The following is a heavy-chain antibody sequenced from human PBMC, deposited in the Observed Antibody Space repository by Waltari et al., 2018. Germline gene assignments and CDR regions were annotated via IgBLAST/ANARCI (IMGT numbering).Heavy chain of an antibody. J-gene: IGHJ4*02. CDR3: ARSSTTVTTFG. CDR1: GFTFSKYS. D-gene: IGHD4-17*01. CDR2: IISSSSSK. Sequence: EVQLVESGGGLVQPGGSLRLSCVASGFTFSKYSMNWVRQAPGKGLEWVSNIISSSSSKEYADSVEGRFTVSRDNAKNSLYLQMNSLRVEDTAVYYCARSSTTVTTFGWGQGTLVTVSS. V-gene: IGHV3-48*04.